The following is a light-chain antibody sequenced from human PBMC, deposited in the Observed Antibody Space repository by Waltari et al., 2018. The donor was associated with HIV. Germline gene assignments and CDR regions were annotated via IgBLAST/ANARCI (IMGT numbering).Light chain of an antibody. J-gene: IGLJ1*01. CDR2: EVS. Sequence: QSALTQPASVSGSPGQSFTISCTGTSSSVGGSNYVSWYQQHPGKAPKLMIYEVSNRPSGVSNRFSGSKSGNTASLTISGLQAEDEADYYCSSYTSSSTLVFGTGTKVTVL. V-gene: IGLV2-14*01. CDR1: SSSVGGSNY. CDR3: SSYTSSSTLV.